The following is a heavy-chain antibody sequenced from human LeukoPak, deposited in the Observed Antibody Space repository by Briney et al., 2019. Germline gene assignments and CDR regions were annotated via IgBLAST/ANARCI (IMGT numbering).Heavy chain of an antibody. V-gene: IGHV3-20*04. D-gene: IGHD6-13*01. CDR2: INWDGGTS. J-gene: IGHJ4*02. Sequence: GGSLRLSCADSGFTFGDYGVSWVRQAPGRGLEWVCGINWDGGTSYYADSVKGRFTISRDNAKNSLYLQMTSLRAEDTALYYCARDVSASWYAFDYWGQGTLVTVSS. CDR3: ARDVSASWYAFDY. CDR1: GFTFGDYG.